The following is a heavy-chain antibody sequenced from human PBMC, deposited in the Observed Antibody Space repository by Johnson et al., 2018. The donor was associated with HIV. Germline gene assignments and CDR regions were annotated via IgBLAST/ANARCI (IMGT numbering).Heavy chain of an antibody. V-gene: IGHV3-66*02. Sequence: VQLVESGGGVVQPGRSLRLSCEASGFTVSNNYMSWVRQAPGKGLEWVSVIYSGGYTYSADSVKGRFTISRDNSKNTLYLQMNSLRAEDTAVYYCPVDTEAFDIWGQGTMVTVSS. CDR2: IYSGGYT. D-gene: IGHD1-14*01. CDR1: GFTVSNNY. CDR3: PVDTEAFDI. J-gene: IGHJ3*02.